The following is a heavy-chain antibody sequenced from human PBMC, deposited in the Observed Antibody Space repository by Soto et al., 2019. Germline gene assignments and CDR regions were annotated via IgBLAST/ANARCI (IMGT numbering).Heavy chain of an antibody. CDR1: GFTFSSYG. CDR2: ISYDGSNK. D-gene: IGHD6-6*01. V-gene: IGHV3-30*18. Sequence: GGSLRLSCAASGFTFSSYGMHWVRQAPGKGLEWVAVISYDGSNKYYADSVKGRFTISRDNSKNTLYLQMNSLRAEDTAVYYCAKGIAARQDYYYGMDVWGQGTTVTSP. CDR3: AKGIAARQDYYYGMDV. J-gene: IGHJ6*02.